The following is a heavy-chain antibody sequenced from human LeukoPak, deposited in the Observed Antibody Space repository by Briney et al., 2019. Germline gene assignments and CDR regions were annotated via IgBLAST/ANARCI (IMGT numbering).Heavy chain of an antibody. J-gene: IGHJ1*01. CDR2: INPNTGGT. V-gene: IGHV1-2*04. Sequence: ASVKVSCKASGYLFTGYYMHWVRQAPGQGLEWMGWINPNTGGTHYAENFQGWVTMTRDPSINTVYMELSRLKSDDTAMYYCARGEVVMAEYFQHWGQGTLVTVSS. D-gene: IGHD2-21*01. CDR3: ARGEVVMAEYFQH. CDR1: GYLFTGYY.